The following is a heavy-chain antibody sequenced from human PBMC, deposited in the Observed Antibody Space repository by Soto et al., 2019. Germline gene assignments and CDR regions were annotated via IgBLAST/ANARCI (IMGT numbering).Heavy chain of an antibody. CDR3: ARDKSSFGVVMVSYYYGMDV. Sequence: ASVKVSCKASGYTFTSYYMHWVRQAPGQGLEWMGIINPSGGSTSYAQKFQGRVTMTRDTSTSIVYMELSSLRSEDTAVYYCARDKSSFGVVMVSYYYGMDVWGQGTMVTVSS. J-gene: IGHJ6*02. D-gene: IGHD3-3*01. V-gene: IGHV1-46*01. CDR1: GYTFTSYY. CDR2: INPSGGST.